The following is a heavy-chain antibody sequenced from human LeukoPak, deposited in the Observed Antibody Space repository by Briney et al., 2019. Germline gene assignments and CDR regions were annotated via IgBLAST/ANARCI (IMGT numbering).Heavy chain of an antibody. Sequence: GGSLRLSCAASGFSFSIHDMTWVRQAPGKGLEWGYGINWNGGSTGYADSVKGRFTISRDNAKNSLYLQMNSLRAEDTALYYCAREAGRDGRWFDPWGQGTLVTVSS. CDR2: INWNGGST. CDR3: AREAGRDGRWFDP. V-gene: IGHV3-20*04. D-gene: IGHD6-19*01. CDR1: GFSFSIHD. J-gene: IGHJ5*02.